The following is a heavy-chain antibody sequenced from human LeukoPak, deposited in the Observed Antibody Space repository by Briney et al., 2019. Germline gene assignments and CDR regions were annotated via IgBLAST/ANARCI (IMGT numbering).Heavy chain of an antibody. Sequence: SSVKVSCKSSVGTFSRYAFSWVRQAPGQGLEWMGGIIPIFGTANYAQKFQGRVTITTDESTSTAYMELSSLRSEDTAVYYCARLDSSAYCFDYWGQGTLVTVSS. V-gene: IGHV1-69*05. CDR1: VGTFSRYA. CDR3: ARLDSSAYCFDY. CDR2: IIPIFGTA. D-gene: IGHD3-22*01. J-gene: IGHJ4*02.